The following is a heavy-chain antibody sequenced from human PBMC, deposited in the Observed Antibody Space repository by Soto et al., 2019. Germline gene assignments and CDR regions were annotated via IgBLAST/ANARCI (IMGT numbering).Heavy chain of an antibody. Sequence: PSETLSLTCTVSGGSISSGGYYWSWIRKHPGKGLEWIGYIYYSGSTYYNPSLKSRVTISVDTSKNQFSLKLSSVTAADTAVYYCARGAYDISSTYFDYWGQGTLVTVSS. CDR3: ARGAYDISSTYFDY. D-gene: IGHD3-9*01. V-gene: IGHV4-31*03. CDR2: IYYSGST. J-gene: IGHJ4*02. CDR1: GGSISSGGYY.